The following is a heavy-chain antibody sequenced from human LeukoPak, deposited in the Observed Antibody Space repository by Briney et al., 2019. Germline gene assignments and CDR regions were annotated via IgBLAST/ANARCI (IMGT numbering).Heavy chain of an antibody. J-gene: IGHJ4*02. Sequence: SETLSLTCSVSGVSISSYYWSWMRQSPGKGLEWIGYVYYSGSTNDNPSLRSRVTISVDTSKNQFSLRLSSVTAADTAVYFCAIFDSSGSYFDYWGQGTLVTVSS. V-gene: IGHV4-59*01. CDR2: VYYSGST. D-gene: IGHD3-22*01. CDR1: GVSISSYY. CDR3: AIFDSSGSYFDY.